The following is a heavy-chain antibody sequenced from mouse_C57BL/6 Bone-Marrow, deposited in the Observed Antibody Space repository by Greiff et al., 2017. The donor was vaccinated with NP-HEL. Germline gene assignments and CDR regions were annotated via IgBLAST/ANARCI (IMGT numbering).Heavy chain of an antibody. CDR1: GYTFTNYW. CDR2: IYPGGGYT. D-gene: IGHD2-13*01. Sequence: QVQLQQSGAELVRPGTSVKMSCKASGYTFTNYWIGWAKQRPGNGLEWIGDIYPGGGYTNFYEQFQGKATLTAAQSSSTAYMQFSSLTAEDSAIDYCARGSDYGFAYGGQGTLVTVSA. J-gene: IGHJ3*01. CDR3: ARGSDYGFAY. V-gene: IGHV1-63*01.